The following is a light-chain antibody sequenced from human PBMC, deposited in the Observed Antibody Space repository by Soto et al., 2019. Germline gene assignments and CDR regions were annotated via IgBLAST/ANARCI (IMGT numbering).Light chain of an antibody. V-gene: IGKV1-5*03. J-gene: IGKJ4*01. Sequence: DIQLTQSASTLSASVGDRVTITCRASQSISSWLAWYQQKPGKAPKLLIYKASTLKSGVPSRFSGSGSVTEFTLTIISLQPDDFAAYYCQHYNTYPLAFGGGTKVEI. CDR1: QSISSW. CDR3: QHYNTYPLA. CDR2: KAS.